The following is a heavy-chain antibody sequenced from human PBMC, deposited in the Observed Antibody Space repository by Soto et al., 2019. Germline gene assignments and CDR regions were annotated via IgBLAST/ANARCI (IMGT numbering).Heavy chain of an antibody. D-gene: IGHD2-2*01. Sequence: QVQLVQSGAEVKKPGASVKVSCKASGYSFTNYGFSWVRQAPGQGLEWMGWISVYNGNINFAEKFQGRVTMTTETSTSTAYMELRNLRSDDTAVYYCARELGYCSGASCYWGDYWGQGTLVTVSS. V-gene: IGHV1-18*04. CDR2: ISVYNGNI. CDR1: GYSFTNYG. CDR3: ARELGYCSGASCYWGDY. J-gene: IGHJ4*02.